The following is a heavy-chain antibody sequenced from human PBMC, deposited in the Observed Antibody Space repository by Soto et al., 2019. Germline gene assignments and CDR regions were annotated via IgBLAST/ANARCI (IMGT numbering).Heavy chain of an antibody. Sequence: ETLSLTCTVSAASVSGYFWSWFRQPPGKEPELIAYIHYTGSTYYNPSLKSRVTISIDTTKNQFSLTVTSVNAADTAVYYCAKVGRIAVTETWFDPWSQGTLVTVSS. CDR2: IHYTGST. J-gene: IGHJ5*02. CDR3: AKVGRIAVTETWFDP. D-gene: IGHD1-7*01. CDR1: AASVSGYF. V-gene: IGHV4-59*02.